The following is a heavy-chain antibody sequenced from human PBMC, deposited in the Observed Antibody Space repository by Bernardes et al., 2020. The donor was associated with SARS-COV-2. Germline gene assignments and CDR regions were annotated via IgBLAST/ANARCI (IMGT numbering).Heavy chain of an antibody. J-gene: IGHJ6*02. D-gene: IGHD6-19*01. CDR3: ASLPGDSSGHNYGMDV. CDR1: GFTFDDYA. CDR2: ISWNSGSI. V-gene: IGHV3-9*01. Sequence: GGSLRLSCAASGFTFDDYAMHWVRQAPGKGLEWVSGISWNSGSIGYADSVKGRFTISRDNAKNSLYLQMNSLRAEDTALYYCASLPGDSSGHNYGMDVWGQGTTVTVSS.